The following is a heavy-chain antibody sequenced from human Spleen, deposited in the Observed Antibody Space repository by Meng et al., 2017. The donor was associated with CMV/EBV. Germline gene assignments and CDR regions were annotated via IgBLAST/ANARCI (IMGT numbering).Heavy chain of an antibody. J-gene: IGHJ4*02. CDR1: GFAFDDYG. CDR2: ISAGGGST. CDR3: AKRGSVLAKNYFDY. V-gene: IGHV3-23*01. D-gene: IGHD3-16*01. Sequence: GGSLRLSCAASGFAFDDYGMSWVRQAPGKGLEWVSGISAGGGSTSYADSVKGRFTISRDNSQNTLYLHLNNLGAEDTAVYYCAKRGSVLAKNYFDYWGQGTLVTVSS.